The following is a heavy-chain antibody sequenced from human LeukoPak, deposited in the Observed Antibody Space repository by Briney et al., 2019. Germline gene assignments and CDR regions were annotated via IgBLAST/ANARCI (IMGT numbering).Heavy chain of an antibody. CDR2: VHYSGTT. J-gene: IGHJ4*02. CDR3: ARETTAGFFYFDF. Sequence: SETLSLTCTVSGVSISSFHWSWIRQPPGKRLEWIGYVHYSGTTKYNPSLERRVTMSIDMSKNQFSLRLSSVTPADTAVYFCARETTAGFFYFDFWGQGTLVTVSS. CDR1: GVSISSFH. V-gene: IGHV4-59*01. D-gene: IGHD4-17*01.